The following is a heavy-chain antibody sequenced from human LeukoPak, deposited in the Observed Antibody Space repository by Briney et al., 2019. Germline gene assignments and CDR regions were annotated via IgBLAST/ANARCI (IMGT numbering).Heavy chain of an antibody. J-gene: IGHJ4*02. D-gene: IGHD6-19*01. CDR2: INHSGST. CDR3: ARSVSLYTRYSSGWYRFDY. V-gene: IGHV4-34*01. Sequence: PSETLSLTCAVYGGSFSGYYWSWIRQPPGKGLEWIGEINHSGSTNYNPSLKSRVTISVDTSKNQFSLKLSSVTAADTAVYYCARSVSLYTRYSSGWYRFDYWGQGTLVTVSS. CDR1: GGSFSGYY.